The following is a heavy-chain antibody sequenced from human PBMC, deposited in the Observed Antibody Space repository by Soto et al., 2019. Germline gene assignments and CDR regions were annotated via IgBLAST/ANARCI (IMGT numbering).Heavy chain of an antibody. CDR2: VYARGAT. J-gene: IGHJ6*02. CDR3: ARSSGDDFFYYGMDV. D-gene: IGHD4-17*01. V-gene: IGHV4-59*10. Sequence: ASETLSLTCSVSGASITSHYWNWIRQSAGEGLQWIGRVYARGATNYNPSLKSRVTISGDTSKNQFSLKLTSVTAADTAVYYCARSSGDDFFYYGMDVWGHGTTVTASS. CDR1: GASITSHY.